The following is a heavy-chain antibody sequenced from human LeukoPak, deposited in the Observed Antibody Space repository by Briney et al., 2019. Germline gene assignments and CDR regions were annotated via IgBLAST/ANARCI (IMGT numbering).Heavy chain of an antibody. CDR3: ARYYDSSGPGY. V-gene: IGHV3-33*03. CDR2: IWYDGSNK. J-gene: IGHJ4*02. CDR1: GFTFSSYG. D-gene: IGHD3-22*01. Sequence: GRSLRLSCAASGFTFSSYGMHWVRQAPGKGLEWVAVIWYDGSNKYYADSVKGRFTISRDNAKNSLYLQMNSLRAEDTAVYYCARYYDSSGPGYWGQGTLVTVSS.